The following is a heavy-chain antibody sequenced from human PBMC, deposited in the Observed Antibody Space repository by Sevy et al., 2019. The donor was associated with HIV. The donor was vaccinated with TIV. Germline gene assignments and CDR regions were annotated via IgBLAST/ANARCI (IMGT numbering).Heavy chain of an antibody. V-gene: IGHV3-48*02. J-gene: IGHJ6*02. D-gene: IGHD3-9*01. Sequence: GGSLRLSCAASGFTFSSYSMNWVRQAPGKGLEWVSYIRSSSSTIYYADSVKGRFTISRDNAKNSLYLQMNSLRDEDTAVYYCARDWFLDYDILTGYPPHYYYYGMDVWGQGTTVTVSS. CDR3: ARDWFLDYDILTGYPPHYYYYGMDV. CDR2: IRSSSSTI. CDR1: GFTFSSYS.